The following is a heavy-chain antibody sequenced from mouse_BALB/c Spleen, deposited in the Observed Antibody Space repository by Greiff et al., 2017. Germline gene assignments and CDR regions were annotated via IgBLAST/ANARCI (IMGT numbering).Heavy chain of an antibody. CDR2: IDPANGNT. V-gene: IGHV14-3*02. J-gene: IGHJ4*01. CDR3: ARQPSYYAMDY. CDR1: GFNIKDTY. Sequence: VHVKQSGAELVKPGASVKLSCTASGFNIKDTYMHWVKQRPEQGLEWIGRIDPANGNTKYDPKFQGKATITADTSSNTAYLQLSSLTSEDTAVYYCARQPSYYAMDYWGQGTSVTVSS.